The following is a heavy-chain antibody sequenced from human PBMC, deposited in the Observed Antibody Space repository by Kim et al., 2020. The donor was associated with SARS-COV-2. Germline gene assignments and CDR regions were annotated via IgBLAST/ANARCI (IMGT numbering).Heavy chain of an antibody. J-gene: IGHJ3*02. V-gene: IGHV7-4-1*02. CDR3: ASAPTLSGAFDI. Sequence: TYAHGFTGRFVFSLDTSVRTAYLQISSLKAEDTAVYYCASAPTLSGAFDIWGQGTMVTVSS. D-gene: IGHD3-10*01.